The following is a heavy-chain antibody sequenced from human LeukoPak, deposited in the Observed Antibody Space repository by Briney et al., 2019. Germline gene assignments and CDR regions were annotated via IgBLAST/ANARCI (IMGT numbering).Heavy chain of an antibody. Sequence: GESLKISCKGSGYSFTNYWIGWVRQMPGQGLEWMGIIYPADSDTRYSPAFQGQVTISADKSINTAYLQWTSLKASDTAMYYCARRKGDGYNSPFDYWGQGTLVTVSS. CDR2: IYPADSDT. D-gene: IGHD5-24*01. J-gene: IGHJ4*02. CDR3: ARRKGDGYNSPFDY. CDR1: GYSFTNYW. V-gene: IGHV5-51*01.